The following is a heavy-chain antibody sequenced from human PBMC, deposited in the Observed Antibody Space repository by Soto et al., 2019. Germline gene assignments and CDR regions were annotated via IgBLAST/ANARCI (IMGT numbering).Heavy chain of an antibody. CDR2: INPNSGGT. J-gene: IGHJ6*02. D-gene: IGHD6-13*01. Sequence: QVQLVQSGAEVKKPGASVKVSCKASGYTFTGYYMHCLRQAPGQGLEWMGWINPNSGGTNYAQKFQGRVNMIRDTSISTDYMVLSRLRSDDTAVYYCARVPAAAGTDYYYYCMDVWGQGTKVTVSS. V-gene: IGHV1-2*02. CDR1: GYTFTGYY. CDR3: ARVPAAAGTDYYYYCMDV.